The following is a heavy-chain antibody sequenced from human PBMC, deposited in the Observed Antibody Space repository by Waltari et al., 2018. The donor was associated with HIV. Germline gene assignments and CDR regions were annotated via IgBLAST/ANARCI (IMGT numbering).Heavy chain of an antibody. J-gene: IGHJ5*02. V-gene: IGHV4-59*01. CDR2: IYYSGST. D-gene: IGHD1-26*01. CDR3: AAAGSWLPWFDP. Sequence: LTCTVSGGSISSYYWSWIRQPPGKGLEWIGYIYYSGSTNYNPSLKSRVTISVDTSKNQFSLKLSSVTAADTAVYYCAAAGSWLPWFDPWGQGTLVTVSS. CDR1: GGSISSYY.